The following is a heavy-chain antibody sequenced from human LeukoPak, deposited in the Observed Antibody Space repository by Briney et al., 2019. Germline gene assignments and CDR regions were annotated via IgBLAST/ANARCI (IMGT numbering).Heavy chain of an antibody. J-gene: IGHJ4*02. CDR2: INPSGGST. CDR1: GYTFTSYY. Sequence: GASVKVSCKASGYTFTSYYMHWVRQAPGQGLEWMGIINPSGGSTSYAQKFQGRVTMTRDTSTSTVYMELSSLRSEDTAVYYCARGSNPLLWFGESFDYWGQGTLVTVSS. CDR3: ARGSNPLLWFGESFDY. V-gene: IGHV1-46*01. D-gene: IGHD3-10*01.